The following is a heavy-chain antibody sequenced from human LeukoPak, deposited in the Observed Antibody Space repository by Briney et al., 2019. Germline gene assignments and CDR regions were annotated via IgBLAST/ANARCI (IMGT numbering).Heavy chain of an antibody. CDR2: IKQDGSQR. J-gene: IGHJ4*02. V-gene: IGHV3-7*01. Sequence: GGSLRLSCTASGFTFSDYWMTWVRQVPGRGPEWVANIKQDGSQRYYVDSVRGRFTISRDNAKNSLFLQMNGLRAEDTAVYYCARRGGSSSRRSPIDYWGQGTLVTVSS. CDR3: ARRGGSSSRRSPIDY. D-gene: IGHD6-6*01. CDR1: GFTFSDYW.